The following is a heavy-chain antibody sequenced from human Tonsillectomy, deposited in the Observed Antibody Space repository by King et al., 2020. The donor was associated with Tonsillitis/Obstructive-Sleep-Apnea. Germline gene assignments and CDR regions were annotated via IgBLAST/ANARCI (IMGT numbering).Heavy chain of an antibody. CDR1: GFTFSSYS. V-gene: IGHV3-21*01. CDR2: TSISSSYI. D-gene: IGHD6-19*01. Sequence: VQLVGAGGGLVKPGGALRLSFAASGFTFSSYSMNWVRQAPGKGLEWVSSTSISSSYIYFANSVKGRFTISRDNAKKSLYLQMNSLRAEDTAVYYCARDGWNSSGWYYFDYWGQGTLVTVSS. J-gene: IGHJ4*02. CDR3: ARDGWNSSGWYYFDY.